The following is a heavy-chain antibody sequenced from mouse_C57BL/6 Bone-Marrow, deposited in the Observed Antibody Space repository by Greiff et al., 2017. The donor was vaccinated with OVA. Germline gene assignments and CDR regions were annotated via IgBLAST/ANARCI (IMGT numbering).Heavy chain of an antibody. CDR1: GFTFSSYG. J-gene: IGHJ4*01. D-gene: IGHD1-1*01. Sequence: EVHLVESGGDLVKPGGSLKLSCAASGFTFSSYGMSWVRQTPDKRLEWVATISSGGSYTYYPDSVKGRFTISRDNAKNTLYLQMSSLKSEDTAMYYCARGVVADAMDYWGQGTSVTVSS. V-gene: IGHV5-6*01. CDR2: ISSGGSYT. CDR3: ARGVVADAMDY.